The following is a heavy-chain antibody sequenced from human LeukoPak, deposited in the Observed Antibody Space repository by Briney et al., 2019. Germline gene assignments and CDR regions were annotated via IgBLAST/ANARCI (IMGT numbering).Heavy chain of an antibody. CDR1: GFSFRTYW. V-gene: IGHV3-7*01. CDR3: ARDAYTSASDS. Sequence: GGSLRLSCAASGFSFRTYWMTWVRQAPAKGLEWVANLSPEGSDKFYVDSVKGRFTIFRDNAKSSVYLQMSSLRVEDTAVYYCARDAYTSASDSWGQGTLVSVSS. CDR2: LSPEGSDK. J-gene: IGHJ5*01. D-gene: IGHD3-16*01.